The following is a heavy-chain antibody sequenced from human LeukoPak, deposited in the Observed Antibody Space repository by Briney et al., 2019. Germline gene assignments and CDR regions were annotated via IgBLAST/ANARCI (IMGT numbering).Heavy chain of an antibody. V-gene: IGHV3-66*04. CDR1: GFTVSSNY. Sequence: PGGSLRLSCAASGFTVSSNYMSWVRQAPGKGLEWVSVIYSGGSTYYADSVKGRFTISRDNAKNSLYLQMNSLRAEDTAVYYCARLSLLPQHITMVRGVHPWGQGTLVTVSS. CDR2: IYSGGST. D-gene: IGHD3-10*01. CDR3: ARLSLLPQHITMVRGVHP. J-gene: IGHJ5*02.